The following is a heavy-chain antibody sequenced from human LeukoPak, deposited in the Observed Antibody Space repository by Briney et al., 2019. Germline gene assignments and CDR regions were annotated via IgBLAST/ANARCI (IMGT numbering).Heavy chain of an antibody. J-gene: IGHJ4*02. CDR1: GFTFSSSA. V-gene: IGHV3-23*01. D-gene: IGHD6-6*01. CDR2: NSASGGST. CDR3: AKDWRGYSSSSVVY. Sequence: PGGSLRLSCAASGFTFSSSAMSWVRQVPGKGLEWVSGNSASGGSTYYADSVKGRFTISRDNSKNTLYLQMNSLRAEDTAVYYCAKDWRGYSSSSVVYWGQGTLVIVSS.